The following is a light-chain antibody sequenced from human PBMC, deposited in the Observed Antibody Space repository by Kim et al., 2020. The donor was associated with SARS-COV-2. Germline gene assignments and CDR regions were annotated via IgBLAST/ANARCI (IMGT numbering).Light chain of an antibody. Sequence: EPASISCRSSQSLLYFNGFNYLDWYLQKPGQSPQLLIYFGSKRASGVPDRFSGSGSGTEFTLKISRVEAEDVGVYYCMQALQTPFTFGPGTKVDIK. V-gene: IGKV2-28*01. J-gene: IGKJ3*01. CDR3: MQALQTPFT. CDR1: QSLLYFNGFNY. CDR2: FGS.